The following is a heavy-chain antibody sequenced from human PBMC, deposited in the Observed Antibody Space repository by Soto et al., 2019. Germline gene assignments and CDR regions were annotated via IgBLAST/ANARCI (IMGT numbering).Heavy chain of an antibody. CDR2: IIPILGIA. CDR3: ARGGQQLDF. Sequence: QVQLVQSGAEVKKPGSSVKVSCKASGGTFSSYTISWVRQAPGQGLEWMGRIIPILGIANYAQKGQGRVTITADKATGLAFMELSSLRSEDTAVYYCARGGQQLDFWGQGALVTVSS. J-gene: IGHJ4*02. D-gene: IGHD6-13*01. V-gene: IGHV1-69*02. CDR1: GGTFSSYT.